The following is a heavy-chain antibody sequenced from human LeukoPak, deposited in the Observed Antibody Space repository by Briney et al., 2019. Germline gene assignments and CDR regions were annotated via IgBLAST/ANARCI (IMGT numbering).Heavy chain of an antibody. D-gene: IGHD2-15*01. CDR2: ISSSSSYI. CDR3: ARGAYSRRPTGYYYMDV. J-gene: IGHJ6*03. CDR1: GFTFSSYS. Sequence: GGSLRLSCAASGFTFSSYSMNWVRQAPGKGLEWVSSISSSSSYIYYADSVKGRFTISRDNAKNSLYLQMNSLRAEDTAVYYCARGAYSRRPTGYYYMDVWGKGTTVTVSS. V-gene: IGHV3-21*01.